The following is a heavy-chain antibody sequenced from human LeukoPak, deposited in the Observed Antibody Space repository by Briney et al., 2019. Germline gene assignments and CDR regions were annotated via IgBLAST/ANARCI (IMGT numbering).Heavy chain of an antibody. Sequence: SVKVSCKASGGTFSSYAISWVRQAPGQGLEWMGGIIPIFGTANYAQKFQGRVTITADESTSTAYMELSSLRSEDTAVYYCARDNQQPEPFFDYWGQGTLVTVSS. CDR2: IIPIFGTA. J-gene: IGHJ4*02. D-gene: IGHD6-13*01. V-gene: IGHV1-69*13. CDR3: ARDNQQPEPFFDY. CDR1: GGTFSSYA.